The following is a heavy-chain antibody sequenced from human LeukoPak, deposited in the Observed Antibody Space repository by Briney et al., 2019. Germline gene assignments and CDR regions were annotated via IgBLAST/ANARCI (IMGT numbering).Heavy chain of an antibody. D-gene: IGHD3/OR15-3a*01. CDR3: VKGTGTKYYYYGMDV. CDR2: ISSNGGST. CDR1: GFTFSSYA. J-gene: IGHJ6*02. V-gene: IGHV3-64D*06. Sequence: GGSLRLSCSASGFTFSSYAMHWVRQAPGKGLEYVSAISSNGGSTYYADSVKGRFTISRDNSKNTLYLQVSSLRAEDTAVYYCVKGTGTKYYYYGMDVWGQGTTVTVS.